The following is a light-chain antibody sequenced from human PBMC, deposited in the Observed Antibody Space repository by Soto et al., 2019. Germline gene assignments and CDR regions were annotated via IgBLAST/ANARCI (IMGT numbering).Light chain of an antibody. J-gene: IGLJ2*01. V-gene: IGLV1-44*01. CDR1: SSNIGSNT. CDR3: AAWDDSLNGVV. Sequence: QSVLTQPPSASGTPGQRVTISCSGSSSNIGSNTVNWYQQLPGTAHKLLIYSNNQRPSGVPDRFSGSKSGTSASLAISGLQSEDEADYYCAAWDDSLNGVVFGGGAKLTVL. CDR2: SNN.